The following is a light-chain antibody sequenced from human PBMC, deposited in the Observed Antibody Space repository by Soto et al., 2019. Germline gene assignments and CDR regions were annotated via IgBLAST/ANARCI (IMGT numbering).Light chain of an antibody. CDR1: SSDVGGYNY. Sequence: QPALTQPASVSGSPGQSITISCTGTSSDVGGYNYVSWYQQHPGKAPKLMIYDVSNRPSGVSNRFSGSKSGNTASLTISGLQAEDEADYYCSSYTSSIYVFGTGTKVTVL. V-gene: IGLV2-14*01. J-gene: IGLJ1*01. CDR3: SSYTSSIYV. CDR2: DVS.